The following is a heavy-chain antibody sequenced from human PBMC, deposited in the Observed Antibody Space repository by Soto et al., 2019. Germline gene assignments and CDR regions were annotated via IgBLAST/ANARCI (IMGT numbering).Heavy chain of an antibody. V-gene: IGHV3-23*01. D-gene: IGHD3-9*01. CDR3: AKDRLRYFDWFPNTPPPPDY. CDR2: ISGSGGST. CDR1: GFTFSSYA. J-gene: IGHJ4*02. Sequence: LRLSCAASGFTFSSYAMSWVRQAPGKGLEWVSAISGSGGSTYYADFVKGRFTISRDNSKNTLYLQMNSLRAEDTAVYYCAKDRLRYFDWFPNTPPPPDYWGQGTLVTVSS.